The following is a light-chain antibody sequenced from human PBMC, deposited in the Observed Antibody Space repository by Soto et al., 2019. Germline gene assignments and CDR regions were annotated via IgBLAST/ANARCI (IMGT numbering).Light chain of an antibody. CDR3: PQFKGFPLP. V-gene: IGKV1-12*01. CDR1: HDIARW. CDR2: DAS. J-gene: IGKJ4*01. Sequence: DIQMTQSPSSVSAFVVDRVAITCRASHDIARWLAWYQQQPGKAPRLLIYDASSLQSGVPTRFRDSGSGTVFTLDISKLQPEVPAVHYCPQFKGFPLPFGGGTKVEIK.